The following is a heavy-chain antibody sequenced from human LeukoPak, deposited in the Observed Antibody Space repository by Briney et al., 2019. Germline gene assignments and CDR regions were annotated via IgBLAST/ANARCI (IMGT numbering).Heavy chain of an antibody. CDR2: IYSGGST. CDR3: ARDTGDSYGYVDYYYGMDV. J-gene: IGHJ6*02. CDR1: GFTVSSNY. D-gene: IGHD5-18*01. V-gene: IGHV3-66*01. Sequence: GGSLRLSCAASGFTVSSNYMSWVRQAPGKGLEWVSVIYSGGSTYYADSVKGRFTISRDNSKNTLYLQMNSLRAEDTAVYYCARDTGDSYGYVDYYYGMDVWGQGTTVTVSS.